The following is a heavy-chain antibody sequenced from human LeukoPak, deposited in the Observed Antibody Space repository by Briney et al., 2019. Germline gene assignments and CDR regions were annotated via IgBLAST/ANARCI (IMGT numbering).Heavy chain of an antibody. CDR3: ARRSMEVQLLGLDP. CDR2: IIPILGPA. Sequence: SVKVSCKASGDSFSRDSVSWVRQAPGQGLEWMGRIIPILGPAKYAQKFQDRVTISTDESMSTVYMELSRLRLDDTAVYYCARRSMEVQLLGLDPWGQGTLVTVSS. CDR1: GDSFSRDS. V-gene: IGHV1-69*11. J-gene: IGHJ5*02. D-gene: IGHD2-2*01.